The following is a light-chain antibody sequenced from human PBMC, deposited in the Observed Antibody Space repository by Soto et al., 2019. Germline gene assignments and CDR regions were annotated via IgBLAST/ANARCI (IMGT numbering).Light chain of an antibody. V-gene: IGLV2-14*01. CDR2: DVN. CDR3: SSYTGSSTFV. J-gene: IGLJ1*01. CDR1: SSDVGGYDY. Sequence: SVLTQPASVSGSPGQSITISCTGTSSDVGGYDYVSWYQQLPGKAPKLLIYDVNNRPSGVSHRFSGSKSGNTASLTFSGLQAEDEADYYCSSYTGSSTFVFGTGTKVTVL.